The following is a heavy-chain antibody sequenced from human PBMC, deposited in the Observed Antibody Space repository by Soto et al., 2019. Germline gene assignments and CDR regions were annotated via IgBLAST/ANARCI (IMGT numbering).Heavy chain of an antibody. CDR2: IIPILGIA. J-gene: IGHJ6*02. CDR1: GGTFSSYF. D-gene: IGHD5-12*01. Sequence: QVQLVQSGAEVKKPGSSVKVSCKASGGTFSSYFISWVRQAPRQGLEWMGRIIPILGIANYAQKFQGRVTITADKSTSTAYMELSSLRSEDTAVYYCALAMMGDYCDYGMDVWGQGTTVTVSS. V-gene: IGHV1-69*02. CDR3: ALAMMGDYCDYGMDV.